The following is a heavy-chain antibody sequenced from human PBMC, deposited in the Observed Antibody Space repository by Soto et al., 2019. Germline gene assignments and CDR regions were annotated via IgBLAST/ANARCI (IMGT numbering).Heavy chain of an antibody. CDR1: GASITNYY. CDR3: ARERPSVAAPDY. D-gene: IGHD6-6*01. Sequence: SETLSLTCTVSGASITNYYWSWIRQPPGKGLEWIAYISYSGSTNYNPSLKSRVTISVDTSKNQFSLKLSSVTAADAAVYYCARERPSVAAPDYWGQGTLVTVSS. J-gene: IGHJ4*02. CDR2: ISYSGST. V-gene: IGHV4-59*12.